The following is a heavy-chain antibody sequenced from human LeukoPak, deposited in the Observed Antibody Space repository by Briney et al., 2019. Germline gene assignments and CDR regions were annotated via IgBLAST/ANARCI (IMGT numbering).Heavy chain of an antibody. D-gene: IGHD1-26*01. J-gene: IGHJ4*02. Sequence: SVKVSCKASGGTFSSYTISWVRQAPGQGLEWMGRIIPILGTANYAQKFQGRVTITTDESTSTAYMELSSLRSEDTAVYYCARDGLTVGANDYWGQGTLVTVSS. CDR3: ARDGLTVGANDY. CDR1: GGTFSSYT. CDR2: IIPILGTA. V-gene: IGHV1-69*16.